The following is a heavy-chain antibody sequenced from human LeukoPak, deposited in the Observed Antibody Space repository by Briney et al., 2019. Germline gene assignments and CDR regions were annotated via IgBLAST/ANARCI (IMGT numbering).Heavy chain of an antibody. CDR1: GASISGYY. D-gene: IGHD6-19*01. V-gene: IGHV4-4*07. Sequence: SETPSLTCTVSGASISGYYWSWIRQPAGKGLEWIGRIYSSGSSNYNPSLKSRITMSVDTSKNQFSLNLSSVTAADTAVYYCAREIEVAGRGLDYWGQGSLVTVSS. CDR3: AREIEVAGRGLDY. J-gene: IGHJ4*02. CDR2: IYSSGSS.